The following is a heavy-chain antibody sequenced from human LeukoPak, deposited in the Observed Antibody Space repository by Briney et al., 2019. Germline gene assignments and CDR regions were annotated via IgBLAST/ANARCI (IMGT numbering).Heavy chain of an antibody. D-gene: IGHD2/OR15-2a*01. J-gene: IGHJ4*02. Sequence: GSLRLSCAASGFTFSSYGMHWVRQAPGKGLEWVAVIWYDGSNKYYADSVKGRFTISRDNSKNTLYLQMNSLRAEDTAVYYCARDREGYFNFDYWGQGTLVTVSS. V-gene: IGHV3-33*01. CDR2: IWYDGSNK. CDR1: GFTFSSYG. CDR3: ARDREGYFNFDY.